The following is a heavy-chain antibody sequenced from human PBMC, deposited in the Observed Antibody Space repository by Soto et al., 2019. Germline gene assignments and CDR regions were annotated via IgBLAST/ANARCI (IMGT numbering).Heavy chain of an antibody. Sequence: SETLSLTCTVSGGSISRSSYYWGCIRQPPGKGLEWIGSIYYSGNTYYNPSLKSRVTISVDTSKNQFSLKLDSVTAADTAVYYCAREVGEVDYSSSSDAFDIWGQGTMVTVSS. V-gene: IGHV4-39*02. CDR1: GGSISRSSYY. J-gene: IGHJ3*02. D-gene: IGHD6-6*01. CDR2: IYYSGNT. CDR3: AREVGEVDYSSSSDAFDI.